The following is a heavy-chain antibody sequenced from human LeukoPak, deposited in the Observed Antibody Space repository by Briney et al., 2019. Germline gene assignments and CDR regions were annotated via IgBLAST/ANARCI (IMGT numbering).Heavy chain of an antibody. J-gene: IGHJ6*02. CDR1: GYTFTRFS. Sequence: GASVKVSCKASGYTFTRFSLSWVRQAPGQGLDWMGWISTYNGNTNHAQKLQGRVTMTTDTSTSTAYMELRSLRSDDTAVYYCARVGIWYTMDVWGQGTTVTVSS. CDR3: ARVGIWYTMDV. V-gene: IGHV1-18*01. D-gene: IGHD1-20*01. CDR2: ISTYNGNT.